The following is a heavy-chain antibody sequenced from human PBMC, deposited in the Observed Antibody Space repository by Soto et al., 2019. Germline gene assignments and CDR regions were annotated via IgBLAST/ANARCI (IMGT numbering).Heavy chain of an antibody. Sequence: QVHLVQSGAEVKKPGASVKVSCKGSGYGFTTYGITWVRQAPGQGLEWMAWISAHNGNTNYAQKLQGRVTVTRDTSTSTAYMELRSLRSEDTAVYYCARDKDRQQLGGNYYYGIDVWGQGTTVTVSS. J-gene: IGHJ6*02. CDR1: GYGFTTYG. V-gene: IGHV1-18*01. D-gene: IGHD3-3*02. CDR3: ARDKDRQQLGGNYYYGIDV. CDR2: ISAHNGNT.